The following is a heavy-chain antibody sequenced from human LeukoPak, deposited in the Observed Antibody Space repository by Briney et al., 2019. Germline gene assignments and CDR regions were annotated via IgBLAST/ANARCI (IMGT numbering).Heavy chain of an antibody. V-gene: IGHV3-23*01. CDR1: GFTFSNSA. J-gene: IGHJ4*02. CDR2: ISETGFST. Sequence: GGSLRLSCAASGFTFSNSAMAWVRQPPGTGLEWVSGISETGFSTYYADSVKGRFNVSRANSKNTLYLQMNSLRAEDTAVYYCARASLYYYDSSGYLDYWGQGTLVTVSS. D-gene: IGHD3-22*01. CDR3: ARASLYYYDSSGYLDY.